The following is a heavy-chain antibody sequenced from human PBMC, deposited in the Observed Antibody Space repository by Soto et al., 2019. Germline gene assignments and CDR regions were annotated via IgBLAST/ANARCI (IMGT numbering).Heavy chain of an antibody. Sequence: QVQLVESGGGVVQPGRSLRLSCAASGFTFSTYDIHRVRQAPTKGLEWVAVIWFDGSNKYYADSVKGRFTISRDNSKNTLYLQMKSLRAEDTAVYYCARDKGYCSGGTCFSRDYYYRMDVWGQGTTVTVSS. CDR2: IWFDGSNK. CDR1: GFTFSTYD. D-gene: IGHD2-15*01. J-gene: IGHJ6*02. CDR3: ARDKGYCSGGTCFSRDYYYRMDV. V-gene: IGHV3-33*01.